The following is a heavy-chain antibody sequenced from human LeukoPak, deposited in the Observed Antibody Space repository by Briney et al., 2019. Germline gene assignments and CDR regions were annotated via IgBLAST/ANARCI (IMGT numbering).Heavy chain of an antibody. CDR2: IKQDGSEK. CDR3: ARDAYGSGSYYNPLPWFDP. D-gene: IGHD3-10*01. Sequence: GGSLRLSCAASGFTFSSYWMSWVRQAPGKGLEWVANIKQDGSEKYYVDSVKGRFTISRDNAKNSLYLQMNSLRAEDTAVYYCARDAYGSGSYYNPLPWFDPWGQGTLVTVSS. J-gene: IGHJ5*02. V-gene: IGHV3-7*01. CDR1: GFTFSSYW.